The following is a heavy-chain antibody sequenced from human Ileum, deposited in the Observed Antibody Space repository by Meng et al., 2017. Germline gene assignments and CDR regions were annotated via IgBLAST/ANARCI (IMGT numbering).Heavy chain of an antibody. CDR2: IKQDGSEI. J-gene: IGHJ4*02. D-gene: IGHD1-26*01. CDR3: AGGGNYYIY. V-gene: IGHV3-7*01. Sequence: GGSLRPSCAASGFTLTNYWMSWVRQAPGKGLEWVANIKQDGSEIYYVDSVKGRFTISRDNAKNSLYLQMNSLRAEDTAVYHCAGGGNYYIYWGQGTLVTVSS. CDR1: GFTLTNYW.